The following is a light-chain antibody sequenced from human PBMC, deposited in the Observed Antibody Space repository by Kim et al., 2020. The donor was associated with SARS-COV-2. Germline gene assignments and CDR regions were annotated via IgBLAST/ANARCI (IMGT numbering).Light chain of an antibody. V-gene: IGLV3-1*01. Sequence: VSPGQTVSITCSGDKLGDKYACWFQQKPGQSPVLVIYQDSKRPSGIPGRFSGSNSGNTATLTISGTQAMDEADYYCQAWDSSTAVFGTGTKVTVL. CDR1: KLGDKY. J-gene: IGLJ1*01. CDR2: QDS. CDR3: QAWDSSTAV.